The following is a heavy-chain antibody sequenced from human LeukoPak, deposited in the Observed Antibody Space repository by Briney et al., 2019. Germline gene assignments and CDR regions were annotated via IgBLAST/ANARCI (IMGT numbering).Heavy chain of an antibody. D-gene: IGHD6-6*01. J-gene: IGHJ3*02. CDR1: GYSFTGYY. CDR2: INPNSGGT. Sequence: AASVKVSCKASGYSFTGYYMHWVRQAPGQGLEWMGWINPNSGGTNYAQNFQGRVTMTRDTSISTAYMELSRLRSDDTALYYCARVWQYSRSSGAFDIWGQGTMVTVSS. CDR3: ARVWQYSRSSGAFDI. V-gene: IGHV1-2*02.